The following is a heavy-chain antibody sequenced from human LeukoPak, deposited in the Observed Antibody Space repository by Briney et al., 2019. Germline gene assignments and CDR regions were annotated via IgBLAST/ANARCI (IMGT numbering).Heavy chain of an antibody. CDR2: ISSGSRFI. CDR1: GFTFTSYT. CDR3: ARSAVGTTTPLSY. Sequence: GGSLRLSCAASGFTFTSYTMNWVRQAPGQGLEWVSLISSGSRFIYYADSVKGRFTISRDNAKNILYLQMNSLRVEDTAIYFCARSAVGTTTPLSYWGQGALVTVSS. D-gene: IGHD1-26*01. J-gene: IGHJ4*02. V-gene: IGHV3-21*06.